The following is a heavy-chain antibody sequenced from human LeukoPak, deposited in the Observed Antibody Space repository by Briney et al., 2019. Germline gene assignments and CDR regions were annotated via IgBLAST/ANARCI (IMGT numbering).Heavy chain of an antibody. D-gene: IGHD5-24*01. CDR3: ARHREMDSYEAFDM. J-gene: IGHJ3*02. CDR2: IVYSGST. V-gene: IGHV4-59*08. CDR1: GGSISSYY. Sequence: SETLSLTCTVSGGSISSYYWSWIRQPPGQGLEWIGFIVYSGSTNYNPSLKSRVTISIDTSNNQLSLKLSSVTTADTAVYYCARHREMDSYEAFDMWGQGTMVTVSS.